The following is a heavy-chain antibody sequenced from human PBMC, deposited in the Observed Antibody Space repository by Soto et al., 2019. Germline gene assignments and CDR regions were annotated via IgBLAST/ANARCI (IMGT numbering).Heavy chain of an antibody. Sequence: GASVKVSCKASGYTFTSYYMHWVRQAPGQGLEWMGIINPSGGSTSYAQKFQGRVTMTRDTSTSTVYMELSSLRSDDTAVYYCAKVVAAYLGYFDYWGQGTLVTVSS. D-gene: IGHD2-15*01. CDR2: INPSGGST. V-gene: IGHV1-46*03. J-gene: IGHJ4*02. CDR3: AKVVAAYLGYFDY. CDR1: GYTFTSYY.